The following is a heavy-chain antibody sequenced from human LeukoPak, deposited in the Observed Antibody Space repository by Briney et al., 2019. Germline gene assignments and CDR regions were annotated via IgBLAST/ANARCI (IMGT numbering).Heavy chain of an antibody. Sequence: PGGSLRLSCAASGFTFSNYWMHWVRQAPGKGLEWVSGISGGGGRTYYADSVKGRFTISRENSNNTLFLQMNSLRVEDTAVYYCAKDKDVYAYGGVDYWGQGTLVTVSS. CDR1: GFTFSNYW. J-gene: IGHJ4*02. CDR3: AKDKDVYAYGGVDY. D-gene: IGHD3-16*01. CDR2: ISGGGGRT. V-gene: IGHV3-23*01.